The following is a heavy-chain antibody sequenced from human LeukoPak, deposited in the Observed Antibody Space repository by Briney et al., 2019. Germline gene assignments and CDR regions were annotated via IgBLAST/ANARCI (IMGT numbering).Heavy chain of an antibody. CDR2: IYYSGST. V-gene: IGHV4-59*12. J-gene: IGHJ4*02. CDR1: GGSISSYY. Sequence: SETLSLTCTVPGGSISSYYWSWIRQPPGKGLEWIGYIYYSGSTNYNPSLESRVTISVDTSKNQFSLKLSSVTAADTAVYYCARLYSSGWYVWAYFDYWGQGTLVTVSS. CDR3: ARLYSSGWYVWAYFDY. D-gene: IGHD6-19*01.